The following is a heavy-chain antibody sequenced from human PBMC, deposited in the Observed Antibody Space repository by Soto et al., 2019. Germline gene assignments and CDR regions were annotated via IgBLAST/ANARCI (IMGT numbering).Heavy chain of an antibody. J-gene: IGHJ6*02. V-gene: IGHV5-51*01. CDR1: GYSFTNCW. CDR3: ASSLKSYYYYGMDV. Sequence: GESLKISCKGSGYSFTNCWIGWVRQMPGKGLEWMGIIYPGDSDTRYSPSFQGQVTMSADRSTSTAYLQWSSLKASDIAMYYCASSLKSYYYYGMDVWGQGTTVTVSS. CDR2: IYPGDSDT.